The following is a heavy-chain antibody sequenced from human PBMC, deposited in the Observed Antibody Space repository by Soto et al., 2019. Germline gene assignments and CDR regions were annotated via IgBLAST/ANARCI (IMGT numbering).Heavy chain of an antibody. V-gene: IGHV4-4*02. CDR1: GGSINSNNW. CDR2: IHRGGNS. Sequence: QVQLQESGPGLVKPSGTLSLTCAVAGGSINSNNWWTWVRQSPGKGLEWIGEIHRGGNSNYKPSLKIRITLSLVKSKDLFSLKLTSVTAADTAVYYCGPRPISPRDDYFDPWGPGILVPVS. D-gene: IGHD6-6*01. CDR3: GPRPISPRDDYFDP. J-gene: IGHJ5*02.